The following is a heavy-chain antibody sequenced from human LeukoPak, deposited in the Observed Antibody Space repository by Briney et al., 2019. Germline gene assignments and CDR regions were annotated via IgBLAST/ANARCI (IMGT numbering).Heavy chain of an antibody. V-gene: IGHV3-11*01. D-gene: IGHD6-13*01. J-gene: IGHJ6*02. CDR3: ARDLDLMDHIAAAGGFIAYYGMDV. CDR1: GFTFSDYY. Sequence: PGGSLRLSCAASGFTFSDYYMSWIRQAPGKGLEWVSYISSSGRTIYYADSVKGRFTISRDNAKNSLYLQMNSLRAEDTAVYYCARDLDLMDHIAAAGGFIAYYGMDVWGQGTTVTVSS. CDR2: ISSSGRTI.